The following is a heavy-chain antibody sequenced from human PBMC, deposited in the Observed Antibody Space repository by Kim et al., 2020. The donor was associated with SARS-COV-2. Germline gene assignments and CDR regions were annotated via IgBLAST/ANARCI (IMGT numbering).Heavy chain of an antibody. V-gene: IGHV1-46*03. J-gene: IGHJ4*02. CDR3: ARGRHIVVVTAIPFDY. D-gene: IGHD2-21*02. Sequence: KFTGRVTITRDTSTSTVYMELSSLGSEDTAVYYCARGRHIVVVTAIPFDYWGQGTLVTVSS.